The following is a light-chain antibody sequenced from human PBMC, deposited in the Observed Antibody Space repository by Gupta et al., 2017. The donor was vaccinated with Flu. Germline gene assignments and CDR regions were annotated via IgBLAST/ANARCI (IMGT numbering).Light chain of an antibody. CDR3: RSYAATTILL. CDR2: EVT. CDR1: NGDVGTYRF. V-gene: IGLV2-14*03. Sequence: QSALTQPASVSGSPGQSITISCTGTNGDVGTYRFVSWYQQRPGKAPRLVIFEVTNRPSGVSTRFSGSKSGNTAFLSISGLQPDDEAVYYCRSYAATTILLFGGGTRVTVL. J-gene: IGLJ3*02.